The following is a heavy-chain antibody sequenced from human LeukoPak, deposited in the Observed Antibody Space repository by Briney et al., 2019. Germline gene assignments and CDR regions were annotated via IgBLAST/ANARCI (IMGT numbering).Heavy chain of an antibody. CDR3: ARHFSRDRTMADWFDP. Sequence: SETLSLTCTVSGGSITSYYWSWIRQPPGKGLEWIGYIHYSGSSNYNPSLKSRVTISVDTSKNQCSLKLSSVTAADTAVYYCARHFSRDRTMADWFDPWGQGTLVTVSS. CDR1: GGSITSYY. D-gene: IGHD5-18*01. V-gene: IGHV4-59*08. CDR2: IHYSGSS. J-gene: IGHJ5*02.